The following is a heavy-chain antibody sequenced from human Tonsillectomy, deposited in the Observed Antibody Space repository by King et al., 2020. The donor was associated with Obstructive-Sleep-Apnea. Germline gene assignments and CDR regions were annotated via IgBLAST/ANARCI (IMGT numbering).Heavy chain of an antibody. D-gene: IGHD3-3*01. J-gene: IGHJ6*02. CDR2: ISHDGSNK. CDR3: AKQLEYYYGMDV. CDR1: GFTFSSYG. Sequence: QLVQSGGGVVQPGRSLTLSCAASGFTFSSYGMDWVRQAPGKGLEWGAIISHDGSNKYYADSVKGRFTISRDNSENTLYLQMNSLRAEDTAVYYCAKQLEYYYGMDVWGQGTTVTVSS. V-gene: IGHV3-30*18.